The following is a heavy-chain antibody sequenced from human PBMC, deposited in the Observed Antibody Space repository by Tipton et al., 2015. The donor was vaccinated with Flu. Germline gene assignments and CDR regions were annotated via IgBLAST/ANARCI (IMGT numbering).Heavy chain of an antibody. CDR1: GGSISSSSYY. Sequence: TLSLTCTVSGGSISSSSYYWGWIRQPPGKGLEWIGSIYYSGSTYYNPSLKSRVTISVDTSKNQFSLKLSSVTAADTAVYYCARELTVGATGIDAFDIWGQGTMVTVSS. CDR2: IYYSGST. D-gene: IGHD1-26*01. CDR3: ARELTVGATGIDAFDI. J-gene: IGHJ3*02. V-gene: IGHV4-39*07.